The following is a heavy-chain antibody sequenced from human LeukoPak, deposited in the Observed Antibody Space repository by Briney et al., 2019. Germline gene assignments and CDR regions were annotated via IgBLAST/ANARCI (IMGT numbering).Heavy chain of an antibody. CDR2: ISYHGRDQ. CDR1: GFIFSTYA. V-gene: IGHV3-30*04. J-gene: IGHJ5*02. D-gene: IGHD2-8*01. Sequence: GRSLRLSCAASGFIFSTYAMHWVRQAPGKGLEWVAVISYHGRDQYYADSVKGRFTISRDNSKSTLSLQMNSLRSEDTAVYYCARGGDFRSSPRLMVGFDPWGQGTLVTVSS. CDR3: ARGGDFRSSPRLMVGFDP.